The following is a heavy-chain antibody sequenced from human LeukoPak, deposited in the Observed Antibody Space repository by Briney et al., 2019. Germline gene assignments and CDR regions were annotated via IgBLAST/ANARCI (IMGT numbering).Heavy chain of an antibody. Sequence: PGGSLRLSCSASGFPFSAFTMHWVRLAAGKTLENVGAITTNGGTTYYADSVKGRLSISRDNSKNILYLQMSSLRPEDTAVYYCVKPSYTGSWYDYWGQGTLVTVSS. CDR2: ITTNGGTT. J-gene: IGHJ4*02. CDR3: VKPSYTGSWYDY. V-gene: IGHV3-64D*09. CDR1: GFPFSAFT. D-gene: IGHD6-13*01.